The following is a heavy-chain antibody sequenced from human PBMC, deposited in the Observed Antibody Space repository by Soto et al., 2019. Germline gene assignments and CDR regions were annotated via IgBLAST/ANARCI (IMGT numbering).Heavy chain of an antibody. CDR2: IIPIFGTA. D-gene: IGHD4-4*01. J-gene: IGHJ6*02. V-gene: IGHV1-69*05. CDR1: GGTFSNYA. CDR3: ASSYSNYALIDYYYYGMDV. Sequence: SVKVSCKASGGTFSNYAVTWVRQAPGQGLEWLGRIIPIFGTANYAQKFQGRVTITRDTSASTAYMELSSLRSEDTAVYYCASSYSNYALIDYYYYGMDVWGQGTTVTVSS.